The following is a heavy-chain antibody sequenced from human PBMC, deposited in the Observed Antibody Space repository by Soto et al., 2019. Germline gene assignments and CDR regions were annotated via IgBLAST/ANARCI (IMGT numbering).Heavy chain of an antibody. Sequence: QVQLQESGPGLVKPSQTLSLTCTVSGGSISSGDYYWSWIRQPPGKGLEWIGYIYYSGSTYYNPSLKNRISISVDTSKNQFSLKLTSVTAADTAVYYCARVSQMFYYDSSGYYYFDYWGQGTLVTVSS. V-gene: IGHV4-30-4*01. CDR3: ARVSQMFYYDSSGYYYFDY. CDR1: GGSISSGDYY. CDR2: IYYSGST. J-gene: IGHJ4*02. D-gene: IGHD3-22*01.